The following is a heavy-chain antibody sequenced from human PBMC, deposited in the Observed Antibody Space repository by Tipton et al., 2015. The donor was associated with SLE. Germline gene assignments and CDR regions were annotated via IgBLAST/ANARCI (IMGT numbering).Heavy chain of an antibody. D-gene: IGHD5-24*01. J-gene: IGHJ4*02. CDR2: IYSTGST. CDR1: GVYINSGGFYY. CDR3: AREGVEIVAN. V-gene: IGHV4-61*09. Sequence: TLSLTCNVSGVYINSGGFYYWSWIRQPAGKGLEWIGHIYSTGSTDYNPSLKSRVSISVDTSKSQFSLKLSSVTAADTAVYYCAREGVEIVANWGKGTLASVSS.